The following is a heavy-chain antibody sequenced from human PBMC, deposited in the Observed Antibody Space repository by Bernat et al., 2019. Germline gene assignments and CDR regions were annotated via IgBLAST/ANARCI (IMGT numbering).Heavy chain of an antibody. D-gene: IGHD5-18*01. CDR2: INGSGGGT. J-gene: IGHJ4*02. Sequence: EVQLLESGGGLVQPGGSLRLSCAASGFTFNIYAMRWVRQAPGGGLGWVSAINGSGGGTYSTDTGKGRFTISRDNSKNTLYLQMNSLRAEDTAVYYCAKERGYSYGSLNGYFDYWGQGTLVTVSS. V-gene: IGHV3-23*01. CDR3: AKERGYSYGSLNGYFDY. CDR1: GFTFNIYA.